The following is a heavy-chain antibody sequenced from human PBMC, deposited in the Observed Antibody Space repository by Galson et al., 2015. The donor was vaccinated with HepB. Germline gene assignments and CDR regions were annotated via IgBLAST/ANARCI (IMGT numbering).Heavy chain of an antibody. Sequence: SLRLSCAASGFTFSNYAMSWVRQSPGEGLEWVSAISGSGLSTYFTDSVKGQFTISRDNSKNTVYLQMNSLRAEDTAVYYCATRLAYDFWSHYQFWGQGVLVTVSS. V-gene: IGHV3-23*01. CDR3: ATRLAYDFWSHYQF. D-gene: IGHD3-3*01. CDR2: ISGSGLST. CDR1: GFTFSNYA. J-gene: IGHJ4*02.